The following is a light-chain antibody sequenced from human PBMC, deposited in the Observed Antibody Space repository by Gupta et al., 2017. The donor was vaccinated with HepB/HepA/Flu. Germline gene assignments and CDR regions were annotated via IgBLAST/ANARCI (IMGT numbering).Light chain of an antibody. V-gene: IGKV2-30*02. Sequence: EVVMTQSPLSLPVTLGRPASIPFTSSHRLVQTNGNTYLDWFQQRPSQSPRRLIYQVSKRDSGVPDRFSGSGSGTDFTLKISRVEAEDVGVYYCMQYTHWPHTCGQGTKLEIE. J-gene: IGKJ2*01. CDR1: HRLVQTNGNTY. CDR3: MQYTHWPHT. CDR2: QVS.